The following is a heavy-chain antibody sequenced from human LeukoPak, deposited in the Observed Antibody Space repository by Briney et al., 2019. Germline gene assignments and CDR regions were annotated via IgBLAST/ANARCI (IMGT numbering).Heavy chain of an antibody. V-gene: IGHV1-18*01. Sequence: GASVKVSCKTSGYTFTNYGVSWVRQAPGQGLEWMGWISAYNGYTNYAQKLQGRVTMTTDTSTSTAYMELRSLRSDDTAVYYCARDRYCSGGSCYYPNNWFDPWGQGTLVTVSS. CDR1: GYTFTNYG. J-gene: IGHJ5*02. CDR3: ARDRYCSGGSCYYPNNWFDP. CDR2: ISAYNGYT. D-gene: IGHD2-15*01.